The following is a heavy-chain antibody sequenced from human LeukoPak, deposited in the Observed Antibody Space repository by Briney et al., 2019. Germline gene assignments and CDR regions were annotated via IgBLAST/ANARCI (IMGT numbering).Heavy chain of an antibody. V-gene: IGHV1-2*04. CDR2: INPNSGGT. J-gene: IGHJ6*02. CDR3: ARGGRSYYDFWSGYYSLGEYYYYGMDV. CDR1: GYTFTGYY. D-gene: IGHD3-3*01. Sequence: ASVKVSCKASGYTFTGYYMHWVRQAPGQGLEWMGWINPNSGGTNYAQKFQGWVTMTRDTSISTAYMELSRLRSDDTAVYYCARGGRSYYDFWSGYYSLGEYYYYGMDVWGQGTTVTVSS.